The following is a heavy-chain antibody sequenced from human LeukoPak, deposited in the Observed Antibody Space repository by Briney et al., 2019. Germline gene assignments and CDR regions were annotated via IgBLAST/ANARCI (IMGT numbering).Heavy chain of an antibody. V-gene: IGHV1-18*01. J-gene: IGHJ6*03. CDR2: ISAYNDNT. CDR3: AREQYSSYYYYMDV. D-gene: IGHD4-11*01. Sequence: ASVKVSCKASGYTFTSYGISWVRQAPGQGLEWMGWISAYNDNTNYAQKLQGRVTMTTDTSTSTAYMELRSLRSDDTAVYYCAREQYSSYYYYMDVWGKGTTVTVSS. CDR1: GYTFTSYG.